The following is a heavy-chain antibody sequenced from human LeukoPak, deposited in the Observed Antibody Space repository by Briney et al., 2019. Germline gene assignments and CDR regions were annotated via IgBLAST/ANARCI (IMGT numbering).Heavy chain of an antibody. CDR1: GYAFTSYD. Sequence: GASVKVSCKASGYAFTSYDINWVRQTTGQGLEWMGWMNPNTGDTGYAQKFQGRVTRTRNTSISTAYMELSNLNSEDTAVFYCARVLGYCSGDGCTDWFDPWGQGTLVTVSS. CDR3: ARVLGYCSGDGCTDWFDP. J-gene: IGHJ5*02. D-gene: IGHD2-15*01. V-gene: IGHV1-8*01. CDR2: MNPNTGDT.